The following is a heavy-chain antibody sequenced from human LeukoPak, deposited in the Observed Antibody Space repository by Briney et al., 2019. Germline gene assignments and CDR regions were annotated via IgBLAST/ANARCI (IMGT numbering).Heavy chain of an antibody. D-gene: IGHD1-26*01. J-gene: IGHJ3*02. V-gene: IGHV3-21*01. Sequence: PGRSLRLSCAASGFTFSTYNTNWVRHAPGKGLEWGSSISSSSNYIYYADSVKGRFTISRDNAKNSLYLQMSSLRAEDTDVYYCARDVGASAPDAFDIWGQGTMVTVSS. CDR2: ISSSSNYI. CDR1: GFTFSTYN. CDR3: ARDVGASAPDAFDI.